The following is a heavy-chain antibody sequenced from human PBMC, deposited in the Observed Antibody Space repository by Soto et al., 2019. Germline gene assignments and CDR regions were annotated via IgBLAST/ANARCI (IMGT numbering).Heavy chain of an antibody. Sequence: SETLSLTCTVSGGSISRGDYYWSWIRQPPGKGLEWIGYIYYSGSTYYNPSLKSRVTISVDTSKNQFSLKLSSVTAADTAVYYCARDYGSGSYQYYYGMDVWGQGTTVTVSS. V-gene: IGHV4-30-4*01. CDR1: GGSISRGDYY. D-gene: IGHD3-10*01. CDR2: IYYSGST. CDR3: ARDYGSGSYQYYYGMDV. J-gene: IGHJ6*02.